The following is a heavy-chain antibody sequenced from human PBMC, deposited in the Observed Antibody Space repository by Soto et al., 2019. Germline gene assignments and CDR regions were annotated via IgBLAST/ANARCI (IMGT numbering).Heavy chain of an antibody. CDR1: GGSFSGYY. CDR2: IDQSGST. D-gene: IGHD2-2*01. V-gene: IGHV4-34*01. J-gene: IGHJ4*02. Sequence: SETLSLTCAVYGGSFSGYYWNWLRQPPGEGLEWIGKIDQSGSTNYNPSLKSRVTMSVDTSKNQFSLKLSSVTAADTAVYYCARAVLPGTGPFDYWGQGTLVTVSS. CDR3: ARAVLPGTGPFDY.